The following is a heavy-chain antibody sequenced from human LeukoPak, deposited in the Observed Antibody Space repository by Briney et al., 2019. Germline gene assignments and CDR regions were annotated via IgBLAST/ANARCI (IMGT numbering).Heavy chain of an antibody. CDR2: IKEDGSAQ. V-gene: IGHV3-7*01. Sequence: PGGSLRLSCAASGFTFSSYSMNWVRQAPGKGLEWVANIKEDGSAQNYVDSVKGRFTISRDNAGNSLYLQMNSLRAEDTAVYYCARDFYYFQHWGQGTLVTVSS. D-gene: IGHD3-3*01. CDR3: ARDFYYFQH. J-gene: IGHJ1*01. CDR1: GFTFSSYS.